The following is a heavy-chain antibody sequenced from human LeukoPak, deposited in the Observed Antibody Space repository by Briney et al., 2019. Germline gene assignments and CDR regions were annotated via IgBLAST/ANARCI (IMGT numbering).Heavy chain of an antibody. V-gene: IGHV3-30*03. D-gene: IGHD6-13*01. Sequence: PGGSLRLSCAASGFTFSSYGMHWVRQAPGKGLEWVAVISYDGNNKYYADSVKGRFTISRDNSKNTLYLQMDNLRAEDTAVYYCARDISYNSLDSWGQGTLVTVSS. J-gene: IGHJ4*02. CDR2: ISYDGNNK. CDR3: ARDISYNSLDS. CDR1: GFTFSSYG.